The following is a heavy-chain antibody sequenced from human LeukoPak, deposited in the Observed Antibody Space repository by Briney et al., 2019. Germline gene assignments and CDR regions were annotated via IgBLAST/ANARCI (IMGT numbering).Heavy chain of an antibody. Sequence: GGSLRLSCAASGFTFSSYAMSWVRQAPGKGLEWVSAISGSGGSTYYADSVKGRFTISRDNSKNTLYLQVNSLRAEDTALYYCVRRSVAGTYYFEYWGQGTLVTVSS. CDR1: GFTFSSYA. V-gene: IGHV3-23*01. D-gene: IGHD6-19*01. CDR2: ISGSGGST. CDR3: VRRSVAGTYYFEY. J-gene: IGHJ4*02.